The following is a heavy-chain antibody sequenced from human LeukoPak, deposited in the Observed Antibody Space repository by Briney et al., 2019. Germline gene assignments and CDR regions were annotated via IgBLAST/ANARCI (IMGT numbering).Heavy chain of an antibody. D-gene: IGHD5-18*01. CDR2: INRDGSRT. Sequence: GGSLRLSCTASGFTFSNHWMHWVRQAPGKGLMRVSRINRDGSRTDYADSVKGRFTISRDDAKNTLYLQVNSLRVEDTAVYFCARGGSDTAMAHDYWGQGTLVTVSS. V-gene: IGHV3-74*01. CDR1: GFTFSNHW. J-gene: IGHJ4*02. CDR3: ARGGSDTAMAHDY.